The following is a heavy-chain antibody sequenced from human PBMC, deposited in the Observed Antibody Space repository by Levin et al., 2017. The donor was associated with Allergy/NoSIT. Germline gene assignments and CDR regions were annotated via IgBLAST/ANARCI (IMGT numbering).Heavy chain of an antibody. CDR3: ACGGHVKDVISAFDI. CDR1: GYAFTVYY. D-gene: IGHD3-16*02. V-gene: IGHV1-2*02. CDR2: INPDSGAT. Sequence: ASVKVSCKSSGYAFTVYYIHWVRLAPGQGLEWMGWINPDSGATEYAQKFQGRVTMARDTSISTAYMELTRLESDDTAVFYCACGGHVKDVISAFDIWGQGTMVTVSS. J-gene: IGHJ3*02.